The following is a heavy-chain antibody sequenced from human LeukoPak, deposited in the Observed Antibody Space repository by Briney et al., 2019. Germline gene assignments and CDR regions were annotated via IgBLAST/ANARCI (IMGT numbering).Heavy chain of an antibody. CDR3: AELGITMIGGV. Sequence: GGSLRLSCAASGFTFSSYGMHWVRQAPGKGLEWVAVISYDGSNKYYADSVKGRFTISRDNAKNSLYLQMNSLRAEDTAVYYCAELGITMIGGVWGKGTTVTISS. J-gene: IGHJ6*04. D-gene: IGHD3-10*02. CDR2: ISYDGSNK. CDR1: GFTFSSYG. V-gene: IGHV3-30*18.